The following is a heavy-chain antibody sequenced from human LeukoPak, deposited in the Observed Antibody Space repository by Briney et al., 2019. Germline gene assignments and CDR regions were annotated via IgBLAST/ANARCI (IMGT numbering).Heavy chain of an antibody. Sequence: AAVTLSCKGSGSTFTNYGIYWVRQRHGPGQGWMGCISTYNGNKNYSQKFQGRVTLTTDTSTSTAYMELRSLISDDTAVYYCARDSYYYYYYMDVWGKGTTVTISS. CDR1: GSTFTNYG. CDR2: ISTYNGNK. J-gene: IGHJ6*03. CDR3: ARDSYYYYYYMDV. V-gene: IGHV1-18*01.